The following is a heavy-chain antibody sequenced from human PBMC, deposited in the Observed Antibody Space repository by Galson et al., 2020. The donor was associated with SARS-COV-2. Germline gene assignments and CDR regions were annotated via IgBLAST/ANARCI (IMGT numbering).Heavy chain of an antibody. V-gene: IGHV3-21*01. D-gene: IGHD3-22*01. CDR3: AGGNYFYDY. CDR2: ITSASNYI. J-gene: IGHJ4*02. CDR1: GFTFSGYT. Sequence: GGSLRLSCVASGFTFSGYTMNWVRQAPGKGLEWLASITSASNYIFYADSVRGRFTISRDNAKTSLFLQMNSLRDEDAAVYYCAGGNYFYDYWGQGTLVTVSS.